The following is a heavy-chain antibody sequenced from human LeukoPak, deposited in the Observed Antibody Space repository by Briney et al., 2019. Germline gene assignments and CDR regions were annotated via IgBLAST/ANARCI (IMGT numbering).Heavy chain of an antibody. CDR1: GGTFSSYA. V-gene: IGHV1-69*13. CDR3: ATVLAAAGTLDY. D-gene: IGHD6-13*01. Sequence: SVKVSCKASGGTFSSYAVSWVRQAPGQGLEWMGGIIPIFGTANYAQKFQGRVTITADESTSTAYMELSSLRSEDTAVYYCATVLAAAGTLDYWGQGTLVTVSS. J-gene: IGHJ4*02. CDR2: IIPIFGTA.